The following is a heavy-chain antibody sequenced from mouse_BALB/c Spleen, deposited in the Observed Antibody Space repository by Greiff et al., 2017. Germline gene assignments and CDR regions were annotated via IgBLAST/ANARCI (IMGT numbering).Heavy chain of an antibody. CDR3: AREGYGNYDYFDD. V-gene: IGHV2-9*02. CDR2: IWAGGST. D-gene: IGHD2-1*01. CDR1: GFSLTSYG. Sequence: QVQLKQSGPGLVAPSQSLSITCTVSGFSLTSYGVHWVRQPPGKGLEWLGVIWAGGSTNYNSALMSRLSISKDNSKSQVFLKMNSLQTDDTAMYYCAREGYGNYDYFDDWGQGTTLTVSS. J-gene: IGHJ2*01.